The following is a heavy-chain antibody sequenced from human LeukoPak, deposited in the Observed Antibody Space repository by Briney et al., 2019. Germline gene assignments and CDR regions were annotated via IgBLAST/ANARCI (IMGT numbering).Heavy chain of an antibody. V-gene: IGHV3-48*01. D-gene: IGHD3-3*01. CDR3: AKNPDFWSGYPSPAY. CDR2: ISSSSSTI. J-gene: IGHJ4*02. CDR1: GFTFSSYG. Sequence: PGGSLRLSCAASGFTFSSYGMHWVRQAPGKGLEWVSYISSSSSTIYYADSVKGRFTISRDNAKNSLYLQMNSLRAEDTAVYYCAKNPDFWSGYPSPAYWGQGTLVTVSS.